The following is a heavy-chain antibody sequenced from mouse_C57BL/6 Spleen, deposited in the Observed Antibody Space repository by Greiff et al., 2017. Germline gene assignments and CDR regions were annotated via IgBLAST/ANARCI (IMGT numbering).Heavy chain of an antibody. V-gene: IGHV1-80*01. CDR1: GYAFSSYW. CDR2: IYPGDGDT. J-gene: IGHJ2*01. D-gene: IGHD1-1*01. Sequence: VQLQQSGAELVKPGASVKISCKASGYAFSSYWMNWVKQRPGKGLEWIGQIYPGDGDTNYNGKFKGKATLTADKSSSTAYMQLSSLTSEDSAVYFCARSDTTVVAGDYFDYWGQGTTLTVSS. CDR3: ARSDTTVVAGDYFDY.